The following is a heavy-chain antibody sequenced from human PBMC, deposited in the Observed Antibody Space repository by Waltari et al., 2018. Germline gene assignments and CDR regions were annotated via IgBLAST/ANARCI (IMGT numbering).Heavy chain of an antibody. CDR3: ARDHRTYYYDSSGYYYYYYMDV. Sequence: QVQLVQSGAEVKKPGASVKVSCKASGYTFTGYYMHWVRQAPGQGLECMGRINPNSGGTNYAQKFQGRVTMTRDTSISTAYMELSRLRSDDTAVYYCARDHRTYYYDSSGYYYYYYMDVWGKGTTVTVSS. D-gene: IGHD3-22*01. V-gene: IGHV1-2*06. CDR2: INPNSGGT. J-gene: IGHJ6*03. CDR1: GYTFTGYY.